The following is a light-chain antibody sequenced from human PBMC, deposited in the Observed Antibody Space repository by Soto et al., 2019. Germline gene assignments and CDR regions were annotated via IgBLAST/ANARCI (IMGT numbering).Light chain of an antibody. CDR1: QSVSSN. CDR3: QQYNAWWT. V-gene: IGKV3-15*01. CDR2: GAS. J-gene: IGKJ1*01. Sequence: EIVMTQSPATLSVSPGEGATLSCRASQSVSSNLTWYQQKPGQAPRLLIYGASTRATGVPARFSGSGSGTEFTLTISRLQSEDFAVYYCQQYNAWWTFGQGTKVEIK.